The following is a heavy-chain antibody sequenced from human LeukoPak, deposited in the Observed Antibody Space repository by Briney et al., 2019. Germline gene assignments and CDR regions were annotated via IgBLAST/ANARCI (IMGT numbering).Heavy chain of an antibody. Sequence: ASVKVSCKASGYTFTGYYMHWVRQAPGQGLEWMGIINPSGGSTSYAQKFQGRVTMTRDTSTSTVYMELSSLRSEDTAVYYCAANRIAAAGLYWGQGTLVTVSS. D-gene: IGHD6-13*01. CDR2: INPSGGST. J-gene: IGHJ4*02. V-gene: IGHV1-46*01. CDR1: GYTFTGYY. CDR3: AANRIAAAGLY.